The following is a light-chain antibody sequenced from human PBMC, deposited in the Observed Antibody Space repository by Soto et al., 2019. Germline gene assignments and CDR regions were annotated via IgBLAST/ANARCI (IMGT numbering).Light chain of an antibody. CDR1: SSNIGAGYD. Sequence: QSVLTQPPSVSGAPGQRVTISCTGSSSNIGAGYDVHWYQQLPGTAPKLLISGNSNRPSGVPDRFSGSKSGTSASLAITGLQGEVEADYYCQSYDSSLSGWVFGGGTKLTVL. V-gene: IGLV1-40*01. CDR3: QSYDSSLSGWV. J-gene: IGLJ3*02. CDR2: GNS.